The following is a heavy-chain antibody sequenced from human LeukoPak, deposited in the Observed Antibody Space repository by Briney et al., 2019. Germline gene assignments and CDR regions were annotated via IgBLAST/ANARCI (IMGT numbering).Heavy chain of an antibody. CDR1: GYTFIGYF. Sequence: ASVQVSFKASGYTFIGYFMQWVRQAPAEGLEWMGRINPNSVGTDSAQKLQGRVTMTIDTSINTAHMELSSLTSHHTAVYYCPRDRREYSGYDMNWGQGTLVTVSP. V-gene: IGHV1-2*06. CDR2: INPNSVGT. J-gene: IGHJ4*02. CDR3: PRDRREYSGYDMN. D-gene: IGHD5-12*01.